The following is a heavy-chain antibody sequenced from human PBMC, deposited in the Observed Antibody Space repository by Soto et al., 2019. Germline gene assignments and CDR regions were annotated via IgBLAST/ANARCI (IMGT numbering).Heavy chain of an antibody. J-gene: IGHJ6*02. Sequence: GESLKISCKGSGYSFTSYWISWVRQMPGKGLEWMGRIDPSDSYTNYSPSFQGHVTISADKSISTAYLQWSSLKASDTAMYYCARPAEDIVVVPAARNYYYYGMDVWGQGTTVTVSS. V-gene: IGHV5-10-1*01. D-gene: IGHD2-2*01. CDR2: IDPSDSYT. CDR1: GYSFTSYW. CDR3: ARPAEDIVVVPAARNYYYYGMDV.